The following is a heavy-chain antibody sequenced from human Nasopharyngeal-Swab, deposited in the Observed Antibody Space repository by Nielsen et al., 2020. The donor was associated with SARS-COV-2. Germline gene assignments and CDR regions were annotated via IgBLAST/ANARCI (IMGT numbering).Heavy chain of an antibody. V-gene: IGHV3-7*01. J-gene: IGHJ6*02. CDR2: IKQDGSEK. D-gene: IGHD3-9*01. CDR1: GFTFSSYW. Sequence: LSLSCAASGFTFSSYWMSWVRQAPGKGLEWVANIKQDGSEKYYVDSVKGRFTISRDNAKNSLYLQMNSLRAEDTAVYYCAMRYYDILTGYRRGYYYGMDVWGQGTTVTVSS. CDR3: AMRYYDILTGYRRGYYYGMDV.